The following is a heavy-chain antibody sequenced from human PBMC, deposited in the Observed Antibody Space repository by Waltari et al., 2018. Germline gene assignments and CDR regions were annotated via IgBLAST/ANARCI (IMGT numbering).Heavy chain of an antibody. CDR3: ARDKLELHNYYYGMDV. J-gene: IGHJ6*02. CDR2: INHSGSN. V-gene: IGHV4-34*01. CDR1: GGSFSGYY. Sequence: QVQLQQWGAGLLKPSETLSLTCAVYGGSFSGYYWSWIRQPPGKGLEWIGEINHSGSNNYNPSLKSRVTISVDTSKNQFSLKLSSVTAADTAVYYCARDKLELHNYYYGMDVWGQGTTVTVSS. D-gene: IGHD1-7*01.